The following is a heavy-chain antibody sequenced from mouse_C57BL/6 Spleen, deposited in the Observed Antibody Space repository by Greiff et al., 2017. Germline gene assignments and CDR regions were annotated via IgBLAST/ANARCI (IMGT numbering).Heavy chain of an antibody. Sequence: EVQLQQSGPELVKPGASVKISCKASGYTFTDYYMNWVKQSHGKSLEWIGDINPNNGGTSYNQKFKGKATLTVDKSSSTAYMELRSLTSEDSAVYYCARQRLRRVFDYWGQGTTLTVSS. CDR1: GYTFTDYY. V-gene: IGHV1-26*01. CDR2: INPNNGGT. CDR3: ARQRLRRVFDY. J-gene: IGHJ2*01. D-gene: IGHD2-4*01.